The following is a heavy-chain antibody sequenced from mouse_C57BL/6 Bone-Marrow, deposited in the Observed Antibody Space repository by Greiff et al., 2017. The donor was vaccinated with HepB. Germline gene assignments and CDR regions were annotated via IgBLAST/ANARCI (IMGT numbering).Heavy chain of an antibody. J-gene: IGHJ4*01. Sequence: VQLQQSGTVLARPGASVKMSCKTSGYTFTSYWMHWVKQRPGQGLEWIGAIYPGNSDTSYNQKFKGKAKLTAVTSASTAYMELSSLTNEDSAVYYSTRSPYEYEDYAMDYWGQGTSVTVSS. D-gene: IGHD2-4*01. V-gene: IGHV1-5*01. CDR1: GYTFTSYW. CDR3: TRSPYEYEDYAMDY. CDR2: IYPGNSDT.